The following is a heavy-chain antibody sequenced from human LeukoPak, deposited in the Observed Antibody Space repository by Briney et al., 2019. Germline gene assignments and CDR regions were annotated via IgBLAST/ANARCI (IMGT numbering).Heavy chain of an antibody. V-gene: IGHV4-4*07. Sequence: SETLSLTCTVSGGSISSYYWSWIRQSAGKGLEWIGRMHTSGSTNYNPSLKSRGTMSVDTSKNQFSLKLSSVTAADTAVYYCARGLTQRYCSGGSCYSRAHYYYYYMDVWGKGTTVTISS. CDR2: MHTSGST. CDR1: GGSISSYY. D-gene: IGHD2-15*01. J-gene: IGHJ6*03. CDR3: ARGLTQRYCSGGSCYSRAHYYYYYMDV.